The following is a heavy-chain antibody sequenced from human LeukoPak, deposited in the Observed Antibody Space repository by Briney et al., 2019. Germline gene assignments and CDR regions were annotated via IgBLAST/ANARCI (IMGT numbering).Heavy chain of an antibody. V-gene: IGHV3-23*01. CDR3: AKENVLMVYAIYFDY. CDR2: ISGSGGST. CDR1: GFTFSSYA. J-gene: IGHJ4*02. D-gene: IGHD2-8*01. Sequence: GASLRLSCAASGFTFSSYAMSWVRQAPGKGLEWVSAISGSGGSTYYADSVKGRFTISRDNSKNTLYLQMNSLRAEDTAVYYCAKENVLMVYAIYFDYWGQGTLVTVSS.